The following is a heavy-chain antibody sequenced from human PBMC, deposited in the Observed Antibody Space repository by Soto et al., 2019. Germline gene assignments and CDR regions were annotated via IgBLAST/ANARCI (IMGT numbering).Heavy chain of an antibody. CDR1: GYTFSNYD. J-gene: IGHJ4*02. CDR3: ARGMTTVTLTYFDS. V-gene: IGHV1-46*01. Sequence: VASVKVSCKASGYTFSNYDTPWVRQAPGQALEWLGIINLYSDGTNYAQKFQGRVTMTRDTSTTTVYMELSSLRSEDTAVDYCARGMTTVTLTYFDSWGQGTLVTVSS. D-gene: IGHD4-17*01. CDR2: INLYSDGT.